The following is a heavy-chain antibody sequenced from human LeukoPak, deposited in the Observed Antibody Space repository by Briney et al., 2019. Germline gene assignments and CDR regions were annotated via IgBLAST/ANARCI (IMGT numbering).Heavy chain of an antibody. D-gene: IGHD1-26*01. J-gene: IGHJ4*02. V-gene: IGHV3-30*02. CDR2: LQKDATYS. Sequence: GVSLRLSCAATGFPVSSYHMYWLRQTPDNGLQWVTYLQKDATYSTYSYSVRGLITISTDNTKANMDLKMIILRDTDTAVYYCASGGPTGGTLDYWGQGTLVTVSS. CDR1: GFPVSSYH. CDR3: ASGGPTGGTLDY.